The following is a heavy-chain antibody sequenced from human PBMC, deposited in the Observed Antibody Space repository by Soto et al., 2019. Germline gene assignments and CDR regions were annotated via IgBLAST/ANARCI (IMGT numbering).Heavy chain of an antibody. CDR3: ARDERDCSGGSCYGGGVDY. J-gene: IGHJ4*02. CDR1: GFTFSSYG. Sequence: GGSLRLSCAASGFTFSSYGMHWVRQAPGKGLEWVAVIWYDGSNKYYADSVKGRFTISRDNSKNTLYLQMNSLRAEDTAVYYCARDERDCSGGSCYGGGVDYWGQGTLVTVS. CDR2: IWYDGSNK. V-gene: IGHV3-33*01. D-gene: IGHD2-15*01.